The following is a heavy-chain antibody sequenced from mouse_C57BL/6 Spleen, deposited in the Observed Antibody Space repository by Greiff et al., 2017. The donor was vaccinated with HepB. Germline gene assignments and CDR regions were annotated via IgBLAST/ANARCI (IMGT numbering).Heavy chain of an antibody. J-gene: IGHJ4*01. CDR2: INYDGSST. D-gene: IGHD3-3*01. Sequence: EVKLVESEGGLVQPGSSMKLSCTASGFTFSDYYMAWVRQVPEKGLEWVANINYDGSSTYYLDSLKSRFIISRDNAKNILYLKMSRLKSEDTATYYCARGGTWTMDYWGQGTSVTVSS. V-gene: IGHV5-16*01. CDR1: GFTFSDYY. CDR3: ARGGTWTMDY.